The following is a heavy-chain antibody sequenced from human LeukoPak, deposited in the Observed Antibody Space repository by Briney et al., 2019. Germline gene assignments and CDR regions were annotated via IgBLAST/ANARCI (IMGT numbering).Heavy chain of an antibody. J-gene: IGHJ4*02. CDR1: RFTFSSYE. D-gene: IGHD4-17*01. V-gene: IGHV3-48*03. CDR3: TVIPLG. Sequence: PGGSLRLSCEGARFTFSSYEMRWVRQAPGKGLEWVSYISNTGSVRYYADSVKGRFTISRDDAKNSLYLQMNSLRAEDTGVYYCTVIPLGWGQGTPVTVSS. CDR2: ISNTGSVR.